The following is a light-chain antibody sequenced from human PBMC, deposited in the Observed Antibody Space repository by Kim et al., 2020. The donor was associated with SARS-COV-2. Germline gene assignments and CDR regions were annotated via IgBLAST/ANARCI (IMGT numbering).Light chain of an antibody. V-gene: IGLV2-14*03. J-gene: IGLJ2*01. CDR3: SSYTDTNTLL. Sequence: SVAIPCTCTGSGLVDYNSFSWFQQHPGKAPKLIIYAVSNRPSGVSNRFSGSKSGYTASLTISTLQTEDEADYFCSSYTDTNTLLFGGGTQLTVL. CDR2: AVS. CDR1: GSGLVDYNS.